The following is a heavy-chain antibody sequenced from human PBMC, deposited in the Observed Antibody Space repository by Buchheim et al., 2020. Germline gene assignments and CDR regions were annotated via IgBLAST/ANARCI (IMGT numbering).Heavy chain of an antibody. CDR2: INPNSGGT. CDR1: GYTFTGYY. Sequence: QVQLVQSGAEVKKPGASVKVSCKASGYTFTGYYMHWVRQAPGQGLEWMGRINPNSGGTNYAQKFQGRVTMTRDTSISTAYMELSRLRSDDTAVYYCARKVVVAATPENRYYYYGMDVWGQGTT. J-gene: IGHJ6*02. CDR3: ARKVVVAATPENRYYYYGMDV. V-gene: IGHV1-2*06. D-gene: IGHD2-15*01.